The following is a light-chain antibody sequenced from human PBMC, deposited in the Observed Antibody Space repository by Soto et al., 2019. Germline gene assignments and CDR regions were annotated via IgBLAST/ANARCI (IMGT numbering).Light chain of an antibody. V-gene: IGLV2-14*01. CDR1: SSDVGGYNY. CDR2: QIY. J-gene: IGLJ3*02. Sequence: QSVLTQPASVSGSLGQSITISCTGTSSDVGGYNYVSWYQHHPGKAPKLIIYQIYSRPSGVSNRFSGSKFGNTASLSISALQADDEADYYCSSYKRTNTFVVFGAGTKLTVL. CDR3: SSYKRTNTFVV.